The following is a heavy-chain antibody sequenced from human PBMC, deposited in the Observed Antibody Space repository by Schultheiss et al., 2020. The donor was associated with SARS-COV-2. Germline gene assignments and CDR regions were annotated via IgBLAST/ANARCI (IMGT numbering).Heavy chain of an antibody. V-gene: IGHV4-30-4*01. D-gene: IGHD6-13*01. Sequence: SETLSLTCTVSGGSISNGGFFWSYLRHHPGKGLEWIGFISNTGSTYYNPSLKSRVTISVDTSKNQFSLKLSSVTAADTAVYYCALNPAAGTGGWFDPWGQGTLVTVSS. CDR3: ALNPAAGTGGWFDP. J-gene: IGHJ5*02. CDR1: GGSISNGGFF. CDR2: ISNTGST.